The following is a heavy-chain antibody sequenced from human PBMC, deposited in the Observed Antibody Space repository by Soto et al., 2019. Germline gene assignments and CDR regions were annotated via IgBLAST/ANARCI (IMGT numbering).Heavy chain of an antibody. CDR2: IIPILGIA. J-gene: IGHJ4*02. D-gene: IGHD6-13*01. Sequence: QVQLVQSGAEVKKPGSSVKVSCKASGGTFSSYTISWVRQAPGQGLEWMGRIIPILGIANYAQKFQGRVTITADKPTSTAYMELSSLRCEDTAVYDGASDQTRGSSGPRWGQGTLVTVSS. V-gene: IGHV1-69*02. CDR3: ASDQTRGSSGPR. CDR1: GGTFSSYT.